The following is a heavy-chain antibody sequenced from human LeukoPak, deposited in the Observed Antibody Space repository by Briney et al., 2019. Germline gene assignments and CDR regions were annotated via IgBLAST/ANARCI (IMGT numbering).Heavy chain of an antibody. CDR2: ISSSGSTI. D-gene: IGHD2-15*01. CDR3: ARAPPYCSGGSCYGGSDY. J-gene: IGHJ4*02. CDR1: VFTFSSYE. V-gene: IGHV3-48*03. Sequence: GGSLRLSCAASVFTFSSYEMNWVRQAPGKGLEWVSYISSSGSTIYYADSVKGRFTISRDNAKNSLYLQMNSLRAEDTAVYYCARAPPYCSGGSCYGGSDYWGQGTLVTVSS.